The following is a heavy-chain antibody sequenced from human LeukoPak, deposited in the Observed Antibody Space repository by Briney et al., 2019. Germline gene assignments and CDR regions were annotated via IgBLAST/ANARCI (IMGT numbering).Heavy chain of an antibody. CDR1: GGTFSSYA. CDR2: IIPIFGTA. CDR3: ARGGLRFYCSGGSCYLNWFDP. D-gene: IGHD2-15*01. V-gene: IGHV1-69*01. J-gene: IGHJ5*02. Sequence: ASVKVSCKASGGTFSSYAISWVRQAPGQGLEWMGGIIPIFGTANYAQKFQGRVTITADESTSTAYMELSSLRSEDTDVYYCARGGLRFYCSGGSCYLNWFDPWGQGTLVTVSS.